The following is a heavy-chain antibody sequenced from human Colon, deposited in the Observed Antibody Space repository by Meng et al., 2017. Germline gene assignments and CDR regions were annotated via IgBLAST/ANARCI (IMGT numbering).Heavy chain of an antibody. J-gene: IGHJ4*02. CDR2: VSYDGSAQ. Sequence: GESMKISCAASGSTFGSFAMQGARQAPGKGLGRVAVVSYDGSAQYYEDSVKGRFIISRDNSKNTLYLQMTSLRVEDTAIYYCARSYFDGSGRFDGWGQGTLVTVSS. D-gene: IGHD3-22*01. CDR3: ARSYFDGSGRFDG. CDR1: GSTFGSFA. V-gene: IGHV3-30*03.